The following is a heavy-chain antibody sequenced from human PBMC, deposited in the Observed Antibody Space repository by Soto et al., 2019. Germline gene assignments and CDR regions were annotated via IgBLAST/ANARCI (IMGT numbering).Heavy chain of an antibody. D-gene: IGHD3-22*01. J-gene: IGHJ4*02. CDR2: IYHSGST. CDR1: GGSISISNW. V-gene: IGHV4-4*02. Sequence: PSETLSLTCAVSGGSISISNWCSCVRQPPGKGLEWIGEIYHSGSTNYNPSLKSRVTISVDKSKNQFSLKLSSVTAADTAVYYCARGFGSMYYYDSSGYYIDYWGQGTLVTVSS. CDR3: ARGFGSMYYYDSSGYYIDY.